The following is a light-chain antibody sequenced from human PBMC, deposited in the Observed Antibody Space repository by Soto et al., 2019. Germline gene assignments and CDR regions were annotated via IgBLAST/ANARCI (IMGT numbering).Light chain of an antibody. Sequence: EIVMTQSPASLSLSPGERATLSCRASQSVGSNLAWYQQKPGQAPRLPIYGASTRATGLPGRFSGSGSGTDFTLTISSLQSEDFAVYYCQQYDNWPPATFGQGTKVEIK. CDR3: QQYDNWPPAT. CDR1: QSVGSN. J-gene: IGKJ1*01. V-gene: IGKV3-15*01. CDR2: GAS.